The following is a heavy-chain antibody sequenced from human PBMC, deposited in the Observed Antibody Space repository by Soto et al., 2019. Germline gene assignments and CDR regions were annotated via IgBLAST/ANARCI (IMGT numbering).Heavy chain of an antibody. CDR2: IYSGGTT. Sequence: EVQLVESGGGLLQPGGSLRLSCAASGFTVSSNYMSWVRQAPGKGLEWVSLIYSGGTTYYADSVKGRFTISRDNSKNTLYRHMNSLRAEDTAVYYCARDYSGSYWGQGTLVTVSS. D-gene: IGHD1-26*01. J-gene: IGHJ1*01. CDR3: ARDYSGSY. V-gene: IGHV3-53*01. CDR1: GFTVSSNY.